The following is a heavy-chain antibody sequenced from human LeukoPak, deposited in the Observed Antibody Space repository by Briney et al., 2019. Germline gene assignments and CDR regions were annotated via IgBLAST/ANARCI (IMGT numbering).Heavy chain of an antibody. Sequence: SETLSLTCTVSGGSISSDYWSWIRQPPGKGLEWIGYIYYSGSTNYNPSLKSRVTISVDTSKNQFSLKLSSVTAADTAVYYCASVGYCSGGSCDPQFDYWGQGTLVTVSS. D-gene: IGHD2-15*01. V-gene: IGHV4-59*01. CDR2: IYYSGST. CDR3: ASVGYCSGGSCDPQFDY. J-gene: IGHJ4*02. CDR1: GGSISSDY.